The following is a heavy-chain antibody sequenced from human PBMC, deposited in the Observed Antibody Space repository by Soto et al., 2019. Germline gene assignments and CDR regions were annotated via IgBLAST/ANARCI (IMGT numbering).Heavy chain of an antibody. CDR2: MNPNSGNT. Sequence: QVQLVQSGAEVKKPGASVKVSCKASGYTFTSHDINWVRQATGQGLEWMGWMNPNSGNTGHAQKFRGRVTITRNTSLSTAYMELSSLTYEDTAVYYCARWDYGDYARFDYWGQGTLVTVSS. J-gene: IGHJ4*02. V-gene: IGHV1-8*01. D-gene: IGHD4-17*01. CDR1: GYTFTSHD. CDR3: ARWDYGDYARFDY.